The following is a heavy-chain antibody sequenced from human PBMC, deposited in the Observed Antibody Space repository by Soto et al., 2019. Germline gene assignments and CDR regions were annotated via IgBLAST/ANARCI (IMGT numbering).Heavy chain of an antibody. CDR1: GFSFSSHG. J-gene: IGHJ6*03. CDR2: IWYDGSKK. Sequence: GGSLRLSCAASGFSFSSHGMHWVRQAPGKGLEWVAAIWYDGSKKYYADSVQGRFTISRDNSRNTLFLQMNSLRAEDTAVYYCASDSSPSPFDTILNYMDVWGKGTTVTVSS. V-gene: IGHV3-33*01. CDR3: ASDSSPSPFDTILNYMDV. D-gene: IGHD3-9*01.